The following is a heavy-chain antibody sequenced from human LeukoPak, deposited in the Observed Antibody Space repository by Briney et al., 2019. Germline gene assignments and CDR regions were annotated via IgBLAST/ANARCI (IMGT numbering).Heavy chain of an antibody. Sequence: SETLSLTCTVSGGSISSYYWSWIRRPPGKGLEWIGYIYYSGSTNYNPSLKSRVTISVDTSKNQFSLKLSSVTAADTAVYYCASAQSQYYDFWSGYFAPVDYYYYYYMDVWGKGTTVTVSS. D-gene: IGHD3-3*01. V-gene: IGHV4-59*01. CDR2: IYYSGST. CDR1: GGSISSYY. J-gene: IGHJ6*03. CDR3: ASAQSQYYDFWSGYFAPVDYYYYYYMDV.